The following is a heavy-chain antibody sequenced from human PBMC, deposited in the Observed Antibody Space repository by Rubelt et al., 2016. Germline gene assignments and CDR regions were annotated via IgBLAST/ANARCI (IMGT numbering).Heavy chain of an antibody. V-gene: IGHV3-23*04. CDR3: AKVGYPPEYHFDY. J-gene: IGHJ4*02. D-gene: IGHD5-18*01. Sequence: VQLVESGGGVVQPGGSLRLSCAASGFTFSSYAMSWVRQAPGKGLEWVSGIIGSGGSTYYADSVKGRFTISRDNSKNTLYLQMNSLRAEDTAVYYCAKVGYPPEYHFDYWGQGTPVTVSS. CDR1: GFTFSSYA. CDR2: IIGSGGST.